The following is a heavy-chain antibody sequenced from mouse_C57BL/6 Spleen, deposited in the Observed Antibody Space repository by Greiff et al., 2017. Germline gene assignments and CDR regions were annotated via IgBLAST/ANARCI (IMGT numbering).Heavy chain of an antibody. D-gene: IGHD3-2*02. CDR2: INPNNGGT. CDR3: ARRQLRLPSYAMDY. J-gene: IGHJ4*01. CDR1: GYTFTDYY. V-gene: IGHV1-26*01. Sequence: EVQLQQSGPELVKPGASVKISCKASGYTFTDYYMNWVKQSHGKSLEWIGDINPNNGGTSYNQKFKGKATLTVDKSSSTAYMELRSLTSEDAAVYYCARRQLRLPSYAMDYWGQGTSVTVSS.